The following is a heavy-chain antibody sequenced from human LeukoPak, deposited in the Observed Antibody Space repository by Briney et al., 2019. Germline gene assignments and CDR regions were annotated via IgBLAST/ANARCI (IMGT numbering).Heavy chain of an antibody. V-gene: IGHV4-59*01. CDR3: ARERISSGWYNDAFDI. D-gene: IGHD6-19*01. CDR1: GGSISSYY. J-gene: IGHJ3*02. Sequence: PSETLSLTCTVSGGSISSYYWSWIRQPPGKGLEWIGYIYYSGSTNYNPSLKSRVTISVDTSKNQFSLKLSSVTAADTAVYYCARERISSGWYNDAFDIWGQGTMVTVSS. CDR2: IYYSGST.